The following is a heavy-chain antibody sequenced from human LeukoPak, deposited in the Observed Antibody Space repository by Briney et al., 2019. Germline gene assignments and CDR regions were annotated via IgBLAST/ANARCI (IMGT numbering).Heavy chain of an antibody. J-gene: IGHJ4*02. D-gene: IGHD3-22*01. Sequence: ASVKVSCKASGGTFSSYAISWVRQAPGQGLEWMGWINTNTGNPTYAQGFTGRFVFSLDTSVSTAYLQISSLKAEDTAVYYCAKNGLGAVVKTDWGQGTLVTVSS. CDR2: INTNTGNP. CDR3: AKNGLGAVVKTD. V-gene: IGHV7-4-1*02. CDR1: GGTFSSYA.